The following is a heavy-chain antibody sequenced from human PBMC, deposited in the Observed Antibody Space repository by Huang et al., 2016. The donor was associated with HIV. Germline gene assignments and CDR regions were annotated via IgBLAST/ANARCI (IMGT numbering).Heavy chain of an antibody. CDR3: TRAMVYDYYMDV. J-gene: IGHJ6*04. D-gene: IGHD3-16*01. CDR1: GFTLGDYA. CDR2: IRSELYGGTT. V-gene: IGHV3-49*03. Sequence: EVQLVESGGGLVQPGRSLRLSCAASGFTLGDYAMTWLRQAPGKGLEWVGFIRSELYGGTTEYAASVKGRFSISRDDSKSIAYLQMSSLKTEDTAVYYCTRAMVYDYYMDVWGKGTTVTVSS.